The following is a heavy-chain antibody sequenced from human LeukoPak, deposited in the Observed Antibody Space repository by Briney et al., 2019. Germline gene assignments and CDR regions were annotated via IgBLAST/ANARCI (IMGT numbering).Heavy chain of an antibody. J-gene: IGHJ3*02. Sequence: GGSLRLSCAASGFTFSRYEMHWGRHAPGKGLEWVSAIGTAADTFYPGSVKGRFTISRENAQNSLYLQMDNPRVGDTAVYYCARSPSGNYPVGDAFDIWGQRTMVTVSS. D-gene: IGHD1-26*01. CDR2: IGTAADT. V-gene: IGHV3-13*01. CDR1: GFTFSRYE. CDR3: ARSPSGNYPVGDAFDI.